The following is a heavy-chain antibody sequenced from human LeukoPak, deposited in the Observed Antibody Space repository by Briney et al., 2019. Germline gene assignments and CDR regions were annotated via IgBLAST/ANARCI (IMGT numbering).Heavy chain of an antibody. D-gene: IGHD5-12*01. Sequence: GGPLRLPRAASGLPLSSYGMHWARQAPGKRLEWVAVISYDGSNKYYADSVKGRFTISRDNSKNTLYLQMNSLRAEDTAVYYWARDSGIVATIIVAYLDYWGQGTLVTVSS. V-gene: IGHV3-30*03. J-gene: IGHJ4*02. CDR3: ARDSGIVATIIVAYLDY. CDR2: ISYDGSNK. CDR1: GLPLSSYG.